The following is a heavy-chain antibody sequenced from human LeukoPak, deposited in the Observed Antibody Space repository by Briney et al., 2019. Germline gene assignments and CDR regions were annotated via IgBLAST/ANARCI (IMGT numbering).Heavy chain of an antibody. J-gene: IGHJ3*02. CDR3: AKRIWPVDNGIKGAFDI. Sequence: PGGSLRLSCAASGFTFSSYAMSWVRQAPGKGLEWVSAISGSGGSTYYADSVKGRFTISGDNSKNTLYLQMNSLRAEDTAMYFCAKRIWPVDNGIKGAFDIWAPGTTVTVSS. D-gene: IGHD1-14*01. CDR2: ISGSGGST. CDR1: GFTFSSYA. V-gene: IGHV3-23*01.